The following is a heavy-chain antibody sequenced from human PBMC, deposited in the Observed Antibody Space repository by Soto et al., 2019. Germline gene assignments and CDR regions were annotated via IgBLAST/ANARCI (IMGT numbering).Heavy chain of an antibody. Sequence: SVKVSFKTSGGPFNSYLIDLVRQAPGQGLEWMGGIIPAFGTAKYAQKFQGRVTITADKSTTTAYMELRTLTSEDTAVYYCARGLDQPPVGLYFDTWGQGTLVTVSS. D-gene: IGHD2-2*01. CDR2: IIPAFGTA. CDR1: GGPFNSYL. V-gene: IGHV1-69*06. CDR3: ARGLDQPPVGLYFDT. J-gene: IGHJ4*02.